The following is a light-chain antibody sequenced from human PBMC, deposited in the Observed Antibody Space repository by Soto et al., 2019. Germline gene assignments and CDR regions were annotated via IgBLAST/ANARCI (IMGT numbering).Light chain of an antibody. Sequence: QSVLTQPPSASGTPGQRVTISCSGGDSNIGPNTVNWYRQVPGTAPKLLIHNNDQRPSGVPDRISGSKSGTSASLAISGPPSDEEAVYYWAAGDDSLNAYVFGMGNKATAL. CDR2: NND. CDR1: DSNIGPNT. CDR3: AAGDDSLNAYV. V-gene: IGLV1-44*01. J-gene: IGLJ1*01.